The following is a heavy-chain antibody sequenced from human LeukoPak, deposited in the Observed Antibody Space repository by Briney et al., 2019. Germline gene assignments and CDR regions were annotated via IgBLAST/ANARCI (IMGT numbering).Heavy chain of an antibody. J-gene: IGHJ4*02. CDR3: ARAPYYDILTGLGY. CDR1: GITFSDYY. CDR2: INSGGSII. D-gene: IGHD3-9*01. Sequence: GGSLRLSCAASGITFSDYYMSWIRQVPGKGLEWVSYINSGGSIIKYADSVKGRFTISRDNAKNSLYLQMNSLRAEDTAVYYCARAPYYDILTGLGYWGQGTLVTVSS. V-gene: IGHV3-11*04.